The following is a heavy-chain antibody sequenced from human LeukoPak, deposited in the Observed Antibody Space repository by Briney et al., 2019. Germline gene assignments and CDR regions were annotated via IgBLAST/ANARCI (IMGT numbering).Heavy chain of an antibody. Sequence: GASVKVSCKASGYTFTSYAISWVPQAPGQGLEWMGWIRAHNGDTNHAQQLQGRVTMTTDTSTRTAYMELRSLRSEDTAVYYCARGEFICTINTCYASALDSWGQGTLVTVSS. CDR3: ARGEFICTINTCYASALDS. V-gene: IGHV1-18*01. CDR1: GYTFTSYA. D-gene: IGHD2-2*01. J-gene: IGHJ4*02. CDR2: IRAHNGDT.